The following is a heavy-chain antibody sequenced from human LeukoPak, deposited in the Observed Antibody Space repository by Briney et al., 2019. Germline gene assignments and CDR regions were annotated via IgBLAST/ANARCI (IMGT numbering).Heavy chain of an antibody. Sequence: GGSLRLSCTASGFTFGDYAMSWFRQAPGKGLEWVANIKQDGSEKYYVDSVKGRFTISRDNAKNSLYLQMNSLRAEDTAVYYCARDGSGYPISPKYFDYWGQGTLVTVSS. CDR1: GFTFGDYA. J-gene: IGHJ4*02. CDR2: IKQDGSEK. CDR3: ARDGSGYPISPKYFDY. V-gene: IGHV3-7*01. D-gene: IGHD3-3*01.